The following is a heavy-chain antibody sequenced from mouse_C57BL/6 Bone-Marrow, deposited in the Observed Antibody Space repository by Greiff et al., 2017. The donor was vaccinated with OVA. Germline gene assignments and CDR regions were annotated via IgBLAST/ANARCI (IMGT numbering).Heavy chain of an antibody. CDR1: GYTFTDYY. D-gene: IGHD3-2*02. CDR2: INPNNGGT. J-gene: IGHJ2*01. V-gene: IGHV1-26*01. Sequence: EVQLQQSGPELVKPGASVKISCKASGYTFTDYYMNWVKQSHGKSLEWIGDINPNNGGTSYNQKFKGKATLTVDKSSSTAYMERRSLTSEDSAVYYCAREAQAFHFDYWGQGTTLTVSS. CDR3: AREAQAFHFDY.